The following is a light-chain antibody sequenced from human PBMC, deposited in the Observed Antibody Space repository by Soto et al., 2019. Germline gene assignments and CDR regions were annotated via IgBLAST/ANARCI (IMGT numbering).Light chain of an antibody. V-gene: IGLV2-14*01. CDR1: SSDVAAYNY. CDR3: CSYTTTRTWV. CDR2: EVS. J-gene: IGLJ3*02. Sequence: QSALTQAASVSGSPGQSITISCTGTSSDVAAYNYVSWYQQHPDKAPKLMISEVSNRPSGVSNRFSGSKSGNTASLTISGLQADDEADYYCCSYTTTRTWVFGGGTKVTVL.